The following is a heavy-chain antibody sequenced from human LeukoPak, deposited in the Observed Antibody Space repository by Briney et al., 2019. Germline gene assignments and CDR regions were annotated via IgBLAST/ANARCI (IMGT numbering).Heavy chain of an antibody. CDR1: GFTFSGYG. CDR2: VRYDSSNK. Sequence: GGSLRLSCAASGFTFSGYGMHWVRQAPGKGLEWVAFVRYDSSNKYYADSVKGRFTVSRDNSKNMLYLQMNSLRAEDTAVYYCARDIAGYYYDSSGYFDYWGQGTLVTVSS. CDR3: ARDIAGYYYDSSGYFDY. D-gene: IGHD3-22*01. V-gene: IGHV3-30*02. J-gene: IGHJ4*02.